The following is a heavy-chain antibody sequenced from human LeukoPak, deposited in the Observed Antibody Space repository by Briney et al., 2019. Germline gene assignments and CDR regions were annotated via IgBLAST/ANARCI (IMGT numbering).Heavy chain of an antibody. J-gene: IGHJ5*02. CDR3: VRDATRGGDLDH. CDR1: GFTFSDYW. D-gene: IGHD2-21*01. Sequence: PGGSLRLSCAASGFTFSDYWMMWVRQAPGKGLEWVAQVSVDGSEKYYVDSVRGRFTISRDNAKNSLDLQMNTLRVDDTAVYYCVRDATRGGDLDHWGQGTLVTVSA. V-gene: IGHV3-7*01. CDR2: VSVDGSEK.